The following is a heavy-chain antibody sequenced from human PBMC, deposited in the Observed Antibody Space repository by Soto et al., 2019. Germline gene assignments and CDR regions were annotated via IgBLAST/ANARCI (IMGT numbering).Heavy chain of an antibody. CDR2: IYPGDSDT. CDR3: ARHEYTGRRSGSYYYYMDV. D-gene: IGHD3-10*01. CDR1: GYSFTSYW. V-gene: IGHV5-51*01. Sequence: GESLKISCKGSGYSFTSYWIGWVRQMPGKGLEWMGIIYPGDSDTRYSPSFQGQVTNSADKSISTAYLQWSSLKASDTAMYYCARHEYTGRRSGSYYYYMDVWGKGTTVTVSS. J-gene: IGHJ6*03.